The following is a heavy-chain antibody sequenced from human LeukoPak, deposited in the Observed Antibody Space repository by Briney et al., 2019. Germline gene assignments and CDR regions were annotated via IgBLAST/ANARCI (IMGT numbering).Heavy chain of an antibody. Sequence: GGSLRLSCAASGFTFSSYSMNWVRQAPGEGLEWVSSISSSSSYIYYADSVKGRFTISRDNAKNSLYLQMNSLRAEDTAVYYCARGSSSWYYFDYWGQGTLVTVSS. D-gene: IGHD6-13*01. CDR3: ARGSSSWYYFDY. V-gene: IGHV3-21*01. CDR2: ISSSSSYI. J-gene: IGHJ4*02. CDR1: GFTFSSYS.